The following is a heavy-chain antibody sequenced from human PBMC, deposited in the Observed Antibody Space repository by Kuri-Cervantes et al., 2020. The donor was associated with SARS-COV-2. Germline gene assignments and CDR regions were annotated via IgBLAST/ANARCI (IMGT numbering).Heavy chain of an antibody. Sequence: ETLSLTCAASGFTFSSYAMSWVRQAPGKGLEWVSAISGSGGSTYYADSVKGRFTISRDNSKNTLYLQMNGLRAEDTAVYYCANPTGHYYYGMDVWGQGTTVTVSS. CDR1: GFTFSSYA. J-gene: IGHJ6*02. CDR3: ANPTGHYYYGMDV. V-gene: IGHV3-23*01. CDR2: ISGSGGST.